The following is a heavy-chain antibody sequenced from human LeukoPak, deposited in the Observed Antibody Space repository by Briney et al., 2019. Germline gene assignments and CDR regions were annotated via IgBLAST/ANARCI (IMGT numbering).Heavy chain of an antibody. V-gene: IGHV3-30*18. CDR3: AKVFYSSSWYDY. CDR1: GFTFSDYV. Sequence: GGSLRLSCAASGFTFSDYVMRWVRQAPGKGLEWVALISYDGSNKYYADSVKGRFTISRDNSKNTLYLQMNSLRAEDTAVYYCAKVFYSSSWYDYWGQGTLVTVSS. J-gene: IGHJ4*02. CDR2: ISYDGSNK. D-gene: IGHD6-13*01.